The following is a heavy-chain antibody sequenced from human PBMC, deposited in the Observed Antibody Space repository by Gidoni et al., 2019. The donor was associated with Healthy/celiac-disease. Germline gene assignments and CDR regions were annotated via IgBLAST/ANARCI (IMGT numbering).Heavy chain of an antibody. CDR3: ASSPLFSGWYFYYYYYYMDV. V-gene: IGHV4-61*02. CDR2: IYTSGST. CDR1: GGSISSGSYY. J-gene: IGHJ6*03. Sequence: QVQLQESGPGLVKLSQTLSLTCTVSGGSISSGSYYWSWIRTPAGKGLEWIGRIYTSGSTNYTPSLKSRVTISVDTSKNQFSLKLSSVTAADTAVYYCASSPLFSGWYFYYYYYYMDVWGKGTTVTVSS. D-gene: IGHD6-19*01.